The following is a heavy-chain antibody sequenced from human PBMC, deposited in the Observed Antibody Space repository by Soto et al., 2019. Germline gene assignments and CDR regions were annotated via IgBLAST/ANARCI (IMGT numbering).Heavy chain of an antibody. Sequence: SETLSLTCTVSGGSISSGGYYWSWIRQHPGKGLEWIGYIYYSGSTYYNPSLKSRVTISVDTSKNQFSLKLSSVTAADTAVYYCARRGIVSGYDSALYYYYYMDVWGKGTTVTVSS. CDR3: ARRGIVSGYDSALYYYYYMDV. J-gene: IGHJ6*03. CDR1: GGSISSGGYY. D-gene: IGHD5-12*01. CDR2: IYYSGST. V-gene: IGHV4-31*03.